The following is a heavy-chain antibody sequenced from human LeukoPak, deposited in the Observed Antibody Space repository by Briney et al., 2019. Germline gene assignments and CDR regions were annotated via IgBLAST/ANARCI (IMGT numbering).Heavy chain of an antibody. Sequence: PGGSLRLSCAASGLTFSNYWLSWVRQAPGKGLEWVANIKQDGSERYYVDSVKGRFIVSRDNAKNSLYLHMNSLGAEDTAVYYCARVYDVWSGYYRDYWGQGTLVTVSS. V-gene: IGHV3-7*04. CDR2: IKQDGSER. CDR3: ARVYDVWSGYYRDY. CDR1: GLTFSNYW. J-gene: IGHJ4*02. D-gene: IGHD3-3*01.